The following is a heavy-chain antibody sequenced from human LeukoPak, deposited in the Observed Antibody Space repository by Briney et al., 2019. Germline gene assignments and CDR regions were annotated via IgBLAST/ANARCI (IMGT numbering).Heavy chain of an antibody. V-gene: IGHV5-51*01. CDR1: GYSFTTYW. CDR3: AGLPSATFSTNYFEF. Sequence: GESLKISCKNSGYSFTTYWIGWVRQMPGKGLEWMGIIYPGDSDTRYSPSFQGQVNISADKSITTAYLQWSSLKASDTAIYYCAGLPSATFSTNYFEFWGQGTLVTVSS. J-gene: IGHJ4*02. CDR2: IYPGDSDT. D-gene: IGHD2/OR15-2a*01.